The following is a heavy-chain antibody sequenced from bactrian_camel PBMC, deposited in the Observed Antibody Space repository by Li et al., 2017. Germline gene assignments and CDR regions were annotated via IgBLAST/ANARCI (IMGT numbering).Heavy chain of an antibody. CDR2: ILPDGSRS. CDR1: GFNDMTCG. Sequence: HVQLVESGGGSVQAGGSLSVSCTAPGFNDMTCGMNWVREAPGKGLERVAAILPDGSRSWYSDSVKGRFTISRDTAKNTVYLQMNNLKSEDTALYYCATDWRTSNCYWGQGTQVTVS. D-gene: IGHD1*01. CDR3: ATDWRTSNCY. V-gene: IGHV3S6*01. J-gene: IGHJ4*01.